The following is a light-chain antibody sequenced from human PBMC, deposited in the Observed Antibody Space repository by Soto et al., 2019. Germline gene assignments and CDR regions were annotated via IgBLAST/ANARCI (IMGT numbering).Light chain of an antibody. V-gene: IGLV2-14*01. CDR2: EVT. J-gene: IGLJ3*02. CDR3: TSYTSSGTLV. Sequence: QSVLAQPASVSGSPGQSITISCTGTSSDVCGYHYVSWYQHRPGRVPKLIIYEVTNRASGVTNRFSASKSGNTASLTISGLLADDEADYYCTSYTSSGTLVFGGGTKLTVL. CDR1: SSDVCGYHY.